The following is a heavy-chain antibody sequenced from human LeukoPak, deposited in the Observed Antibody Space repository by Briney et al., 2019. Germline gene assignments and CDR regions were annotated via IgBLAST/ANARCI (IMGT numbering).Heavy chain of an antibody. D-gene: IGHD2-21*02. CDR3: ATNIVGVVTALTYGWYFDL. V-gene: IGHV1-8*02. J-gene: IGHJ2*01. CDR1: GYTFTSYG. CDR2: MNPNSGNT. Sequence: ASVKVSCKASGYTFTSYGINWVRQATGQGLEWMGWMNPNSGNTGYAQKFQGRVTMTRNTSISTAYMELSSLRSEDTAVYYCATNIVGVVTALTYGWYFDLWGRGTLVTVSS.